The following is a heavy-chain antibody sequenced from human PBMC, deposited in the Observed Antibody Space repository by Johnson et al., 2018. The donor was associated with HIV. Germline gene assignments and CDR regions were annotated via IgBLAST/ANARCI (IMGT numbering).Heavy chain of an antibody. CDR3: ARERRWWELPRGAFDI. CDR1: GFTFSQFA. Sequence: QVQLVESGGGVVQPGRSLRLSCAASGFTFSQFAMHWVRQAPGKGLEWVAIISYDGTKKYYADSVRGRFIISRDNSKNKLYLQMNSLRAEDTALYYCARERRWWELPRGAFDIWGQGTMVTVSS. V-gene: IGHV3-30*04. CDR2: ISYDGTKK. J-gene: IGHJ3*02. D-gene: IGHD2-15*01.